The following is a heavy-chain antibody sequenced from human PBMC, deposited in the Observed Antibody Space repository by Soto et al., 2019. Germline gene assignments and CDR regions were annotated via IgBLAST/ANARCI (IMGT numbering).Heavy chain of an antibody. D-gene: IGHD1-26*01. CDR2: IYHSGST. CDR3: VRVAVSRVGAQAYDY. CDR1: GGSISSSNW. J-gene: IGHJ4*02. Sequence: SETLSLTCAVSGGSISSSNWWSWVRQPPGKGLEWIGEIYHSGSTNYNPSLKSRVTISVDKSKNQFSLKLSSVTAADSAVYYCVRVAVSRVGAQAYDYWGQGTLVTVSS. V-gene: IGHV4-4*02.